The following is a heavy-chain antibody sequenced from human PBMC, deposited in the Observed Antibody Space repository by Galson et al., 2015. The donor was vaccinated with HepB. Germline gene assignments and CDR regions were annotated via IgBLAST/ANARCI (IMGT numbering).Heavy chain of an antibody. CDR1: GYTFNNYG. D-gene: IGHD1-26*01. J-gene: IGHJ4*02. CDR2: INTNTGSP. CDR3: ARDDVGGTYFDY. V-gene: IGHV7-4-1*02. Sequence: SVKVSCKASGYTFNNYGINWVRQAPGQGLEWMGWINTNTGSPTYAQAFTGRFVFSFATSVTTAYLQISSLEAADTAIYYCARDDVGGTYFDYWGQGTLVTVSS.